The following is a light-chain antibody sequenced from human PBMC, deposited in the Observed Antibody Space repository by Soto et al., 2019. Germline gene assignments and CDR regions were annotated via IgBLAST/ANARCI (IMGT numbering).Light chain of an antibody. Sequence: QSALTQPASVSGSPGQSITISCTGTSSDVGAYNYVSWYQQHPGRAPKLIIYEVSDRPPGISDRFSGSKSGNTASLTISGLQAEDEADYYCSSYAGSRVLVLGGGTKVTVL. CDR1: SSDVGAYNY. J-gene: IGLJ2*01. V-gene: IGLV2-14*01. CDR3: SSYAGSRVLV. CDR2: EVS.